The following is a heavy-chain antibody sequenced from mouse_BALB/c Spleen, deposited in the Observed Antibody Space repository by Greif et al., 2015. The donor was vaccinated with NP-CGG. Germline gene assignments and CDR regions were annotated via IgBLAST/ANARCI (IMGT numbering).Heavy chain of an antibody. CDR1: GYTFTNYW. J-gene: IGHJ2*01. CDR2: IYPGGGYT. V-gene: IGHV1-63*02. CDR3: ARWLLRVYFDY. Sequence: QVQLQQSGAELVRPGTSVKISCKASGYTFTNYWLGWVKQRPGHGLEWIGDIYPGGGYTNYNEKLKGKATLTADTSSSTAYMQLSSLTSEYSAVYFCARWLLRVYFDYWGQGTTLTVSS. D-gene: IGHD2-3*01.